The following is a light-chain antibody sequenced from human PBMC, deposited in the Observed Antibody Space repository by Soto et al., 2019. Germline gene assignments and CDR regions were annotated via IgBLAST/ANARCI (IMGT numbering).Light chain of an antibody. Sequence: SVLTQSPGTLSLSPGYRTTLSCRASQSVGYHLAWYQQKPGQAPRLLIFDASSRATGIPDRFSGSGSGTDFTLSISRLEPEDFAVYYCQQYGSSPLTFGGGTKVDI. V-gene: IGKV3-20*01. CDR1: QSVGYH. J-gene: IGKJ4*01. CDR2: DAS. CDR3: QQYGSSPLT.